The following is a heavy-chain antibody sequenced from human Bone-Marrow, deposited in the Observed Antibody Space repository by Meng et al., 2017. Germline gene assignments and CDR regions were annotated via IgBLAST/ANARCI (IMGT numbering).Heavy chain of an antibody. V-gene: IGHV4-34*01. CDR2: INHSGST. Sequence: HLAEWCAGLLKPSKHLSLAYAVYGGSFSVYYWIWICQPPGKGLEWIGEINHSGSTNYNPSLKSRVTISVDTSKNQFSLKLSSVTAADTAVYYCARGARVAGTDYWGQGTLVTVSS. J-gene: IGHJ4*02. CDR1: GGSFSVYY. D-gene: IGHD6-19*01. CDR3: ARGARVAGTDY.